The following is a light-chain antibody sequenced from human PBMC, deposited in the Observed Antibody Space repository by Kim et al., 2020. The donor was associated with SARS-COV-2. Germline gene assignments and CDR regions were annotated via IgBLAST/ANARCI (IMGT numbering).Light chain of an antibody. CDR1: SSDVGLYNY. V-gene: IGLV2-14*03. Sequence: GQSITISCTGTSSDVGLYNYVSWYQQHPGKAPKLMIYDVSKRPSGVSNRFSGSKSGNTASLTISGLQAEDEADYYCSSYTTSNSWVFGGGTKLAVL. J-gene: IGLJ3*02. CDR3: SSYTTSNSWV. CDR2: DVS.